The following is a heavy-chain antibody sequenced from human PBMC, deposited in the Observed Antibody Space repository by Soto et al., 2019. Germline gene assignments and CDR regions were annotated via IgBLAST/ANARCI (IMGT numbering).Heavy chain of an antibody. Sequence: SETLSLTCTVSGGSISSSSYYWGWIRQPPGKGLEWIGSIYYSGSTYYNPSLKSRVTISVDTSKNQFSLKLSSVTAADTAVYYCAMRIQLWPFDPWGQGTLVTVSS. CDR1: GGSISSSSYY. CDR2: IYYSGST. J-gene: IGHJ5*02. V-gene: IGHV4-39*01. D-gene: IGHD5-18*01. CDR3: AMRIQLWPFDP.